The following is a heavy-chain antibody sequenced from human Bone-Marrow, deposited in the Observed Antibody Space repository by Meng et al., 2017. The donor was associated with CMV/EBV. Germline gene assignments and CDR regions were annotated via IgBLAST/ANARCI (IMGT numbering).Heavy chain of an antibody. J-gene: IGHJ3*02. D-gene: IGHD6-19*01. CDR2: INPNSGGT. Sequence: ASVKVSCKASGYTFTGYYIHWVRQAPGQGLEWMGWINPNSGGTNYAQKFQGRVTMTRDTSISTAYMELSRLRSDDTAVYYCAGWGEVAGPPLDAFDIWGQGTMVTVSS. V-gene: IGHV1-2*02. CDR1: GYTFTGYY. CDR3: AGWGEVAGPPLDAFDI.